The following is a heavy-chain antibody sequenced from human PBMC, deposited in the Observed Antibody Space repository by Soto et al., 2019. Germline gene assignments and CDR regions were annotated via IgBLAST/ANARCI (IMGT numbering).Heavy chain of an antibody. Sequence: GGSLRLSCAASGFTFSNAWMNWVRQAPGKGLEWVGRIKSKTDGGTTDYAAPVKGRFTISRDDSKNTLYLQMNSLKTEDTAVYYCTTRLYLRVATDLDYWGQGTLVTVSS. CDR1: GFTFSNAW. J-gene: IGHJ4*02. V-gene: IGHV3-15*07. CDR3: TTRLYLRVATDLDY. CDR2: IKSKTDGGTT. D-gene: IGHD5-12*01.